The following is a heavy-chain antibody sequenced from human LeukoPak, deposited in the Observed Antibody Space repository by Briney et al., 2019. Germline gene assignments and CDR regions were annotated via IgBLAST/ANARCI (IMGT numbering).Heavy chain of an antibody. CDR3: ARDRVGATDYFDC. D-gene: IGHD1-26*01. J-gene: IGHJ4*02. Sequence: GGSLRLSCAASGFTFSSYAMHWVRQAPGKGLEWVAVISHDGSNKYYADSVKGRFTISRDNSKNTLYLQMNSLRAEDTAVYYCARDRVGATDYFDCWGQGTLVTVSS. V-gene: IGHV3-30-3*01. CDR2: ISHDGSNK. CDR1: GFTFSSYA.